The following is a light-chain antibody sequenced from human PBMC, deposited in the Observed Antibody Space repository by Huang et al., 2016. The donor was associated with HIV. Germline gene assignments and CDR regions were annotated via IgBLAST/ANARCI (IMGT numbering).Light chain of an antibody. CDR2: DAS. V-gene: IGKV3-11*01. CDR1: QTVSKY. Sequence: EIVLTQSPDTLSLSPGERATLSCRASQTVSKYLAWYQHKPGQSPSLLIYDASKRAAGIPARFSGSGSGTDFTLSISSLEPEDFAVYYCQQRDNWPPMYTFGQGTKLEIK. CDR3: QQRDNWPPMYT. J-gene: IGKJ2*01.